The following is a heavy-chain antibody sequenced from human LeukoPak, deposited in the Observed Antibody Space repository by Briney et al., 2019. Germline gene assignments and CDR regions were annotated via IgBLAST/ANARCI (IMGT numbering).Heavy chain of an antibody. CDR3: AGDVGHWFDP. CDR2: INPSGGST. J-gene: IGHJ5*02. V-gene: IGHV1-46*01. CDR1: GYTFTSYY. Sequence: ASVKVSCKASGYTFTSYYMHWVRQAPGQGLEWMGIINPSGGSTSYAQKFQGRVTMTRDRSTSKVYMELSSLRSEDAGVYYCAGDVGHWFDPWGQGTLVSVSS. D-gene: IGHD3-10*01.